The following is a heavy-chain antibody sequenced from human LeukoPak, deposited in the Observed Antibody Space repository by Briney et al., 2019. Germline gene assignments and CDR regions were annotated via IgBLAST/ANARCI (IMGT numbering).Heavy chain of an antibody. CDR1: GFTFGSYA. CDR2: ISYDGSNK. J-gene: IGHJ6*03. CDR3: AQTLSHYYYYMDV. V-gene: IGHV3-30*17. Sequence: GRSLRLSCAASGFTFGSYAMHWVRQAPGKGLEWVAVISYDGSNKYYADSVKGRFTISRDNSKNTLYLQMNSLRAEDTAVYYCAQTLSHYYYYMDVWGKGTTVTVSS. D-gene: IGHD2/OR15-2a*01.